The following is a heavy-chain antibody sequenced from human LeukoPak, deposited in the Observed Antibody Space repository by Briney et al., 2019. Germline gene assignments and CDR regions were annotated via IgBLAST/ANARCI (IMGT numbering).Heavy chain of an antibody. Sequence: ASVKVSCKASGYTFTSYYMHWVRQAPGQGLEWMGWISAYNGNTNYAQKLQGRVTMTTDTSTSTAYMELRSLRSDDTAVYYCARDIAAAGTNVGYWGQGALVTVSS. CDR3: ARDIAAAGTNVGY. CDR2: ISAYNGNT. J-gene: IGHJ4*02. V-gene: IGHV1-18*04. CDR1: GYTFTSYY. D-gene: IGHD6-13*01.